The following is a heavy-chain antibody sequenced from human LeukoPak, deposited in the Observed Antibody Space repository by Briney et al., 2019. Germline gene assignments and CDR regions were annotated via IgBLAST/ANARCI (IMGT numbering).Heavy chain of an antibody. CDR3: AKDNYDYGDYDGGDY. Sequence: GGSLRLSCAASGFTLSSSGMHWVRQGPGKGLEWVAFIRYDGSNKYYADSVKGRFTISRDNSKNTMYMQMSSLRAEDTAVYYCAKDNYDYGDYDGGDYWGQGTLVTVSS. J-gene: IGHJ4*02. CDR1: GFTLSSSG. V-gene: IGHV3-30*02. D-gene: IGHD4-17*01. CDR2: IRYDGSNK.